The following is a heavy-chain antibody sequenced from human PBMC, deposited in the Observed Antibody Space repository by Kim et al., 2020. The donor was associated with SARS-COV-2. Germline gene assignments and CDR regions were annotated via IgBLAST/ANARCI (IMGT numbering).Heavy chain of an antibody. CDR1: GDSINPYY. J-gene: IGHJ4*02. Sequence: SETLSLTWTVSGDSINPYYWSWIRQPPGKGLEWIGYVHYKGSTNYNPSLESRVTISMDTSKNEFSLKLKSVTAADTAIYYCARGERRGTLGNYRRGKFDYWGQGSLVTVSS. CDR2: VHYKGST. V-gene: IGHV4-59*13. D-gene: IGHD3-10*01. CDR3: ARGERRGTLGNYRRGKFDY.